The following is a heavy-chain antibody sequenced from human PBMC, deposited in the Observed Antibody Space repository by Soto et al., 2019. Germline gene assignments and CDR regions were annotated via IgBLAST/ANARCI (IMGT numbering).Heavy chain of an antibody. CDR3: ASSYDSSGYYPGVGAFDI. Sequence: ASVKVSCKASGYTFTSYGISRVRQAPGQGLEWMGWISAYNGNTNYAQKLQGRVTMTTDTSTSTAYMELRSLRSDDTAVYYCASSYDSSGYYPGVGAFDIWGQGTMVTVSS. CDR1: GYTFTSYG. J-gene: IGHJ3*02. V-gene: IGHV1-18*01. D-gene: IGHD3-22*01. CDR2: ISAYNGNT.